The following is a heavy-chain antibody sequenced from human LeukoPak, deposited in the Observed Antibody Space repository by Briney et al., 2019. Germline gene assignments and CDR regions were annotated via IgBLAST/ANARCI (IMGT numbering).Heavy chain of an antibody. CDR3: ATWVGARFDY. D-gene: IGHD1-26*01. Sequence: PSETLSLTCTVSGGPISSYYWSWIRQPPGKGLEWIGYIYYSGSTNYNPSLKSRVTISVDTSKNQFSLKLSSVTAADTAVYYCATWVGARFDYWGQGTLVTVSS. CDR2: IYYSGST. J-gene: IGHJ4*02. V-gene: IGHV4-59*01. CDR1: GGPISSYY.